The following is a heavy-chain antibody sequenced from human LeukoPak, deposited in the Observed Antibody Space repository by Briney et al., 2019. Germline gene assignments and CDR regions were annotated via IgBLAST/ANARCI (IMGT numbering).Heavy chain of an antibody. D-gene: IGHD3-22*01. CDR1: GYTFTSYY. J-gene: IGHJ3*02. CDR3: ARGPYDSSGSILTRGIDI. Sequence: GASVKVSCKASGYTFTSYYMHWVRQAPGQGLEWMGIINPSGGSTSYAQKFQGRVTMTRDTSTSTVYMELSSLRSEDTAMYYCARGPYDSSGSILTRGIDIWGQGTMVTVSS. CDR2: INPSGGST. V-gene: IGHV1-46*01.